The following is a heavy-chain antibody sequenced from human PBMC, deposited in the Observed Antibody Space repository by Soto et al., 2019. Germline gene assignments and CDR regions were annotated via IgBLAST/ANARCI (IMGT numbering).Heavy chain of an antibody. Sequence: EVELLESGGGLVQPEGSLRLSCAASGFTFSTYAMGWVRQAPGKGLEWVSVVSSGGGTHYADSVKGRFTVSRDNSNITLSLQMNSLRADDTAVYYCAKRRGAGGHFDYWGQGALVTVSS. V-gene: IGHV3-23*01. CDR3: AKRRGAGGHFDY. J-gene: IGHJ4*02. D-gene: IGHD2-15*01. CDR2: VSSGGGT. CDR1: GFTFSTYA.